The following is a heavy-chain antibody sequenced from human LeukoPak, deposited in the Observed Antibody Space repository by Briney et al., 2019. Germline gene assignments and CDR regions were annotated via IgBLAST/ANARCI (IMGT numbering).Heavy chain of an antibody. Sequence: KSGGSLRLSCAASGFTFSSYAMSWVRQAPGKGLEWVSSISSSGTYIYYVDSVKGRFTISRDNAENSLYLQMNSLRAEDMAVYYCAKDRTVVTPPFDYWGQGTLVTVSS. CDR2: ISSSGTYI. CDR1: GFTFSSYA. CDR3: AKDRTVVTPPFDY. D-gene: IGHD4-23*01. J-gene: IGHJ4*02. V-gene: IGHV3-21*01.